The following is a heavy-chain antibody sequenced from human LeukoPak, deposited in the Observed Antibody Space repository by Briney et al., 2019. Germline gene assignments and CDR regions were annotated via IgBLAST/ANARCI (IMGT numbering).Heavy chain of an antibody. Sequence: ASVKVSCKASGYTFTGYYIHWVRQAPGQGLEWMGWINPNSGGTKFAQKFQGRVTMTRDTSISTAYMELSRLRSDDTAVYYCATQQWGFYYMDVWGKGTTVTVSS. CDR2: INPNSGGT. V-gene: IGHV1-2*02. CDR1: GYTFTGYY. D-gene: IGHD6-19*01. CDR3: ATQQWGFYYMDV. J-gene: IGHJ6*03.